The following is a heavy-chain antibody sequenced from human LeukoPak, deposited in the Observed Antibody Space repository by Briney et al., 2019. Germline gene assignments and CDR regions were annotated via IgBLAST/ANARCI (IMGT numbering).Heavy chain of an antibody. J-gene: IGHJ4*02. CDR1: GYTFTSYD. V-gene: IGHV1-8*03. CDR3: ARGDSSFVRSFDY. D-gene: IGHD3-22*01. CDR2: MNPNSGNT. Sequence: ASVKVSCKASGYTFTSYDINWVRQATGQGLEWMGWMNPNSGNTGYAQKFQGRVTITRNTSISTAYMELSSLRSGDTAVYYCARGDSSFVRSFDYWGQGTLVTVSS.